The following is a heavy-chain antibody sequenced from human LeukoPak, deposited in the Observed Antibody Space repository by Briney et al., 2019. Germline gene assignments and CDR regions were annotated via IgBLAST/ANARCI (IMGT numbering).Heavy chain of an antibody. Sequence: PSETLSLTCTVSGGSISSYYWSWIRQPPGKGLEWIGYIYYSGSTNYNPSLKSRVTISVDTSKNQFSLKLSSVTAADTAVYYCAGTQYSSSAGYYYYTDVWGKGTTVTVSS. CDR1: GGSISSYY. D-gene: IGHD6-6*01. CDR3: AGTQYSSSAGYYYYTDV. J-gene: IGHJ6*03. CDR2: IYYSGST. V-gene: IGHV4-59*01.